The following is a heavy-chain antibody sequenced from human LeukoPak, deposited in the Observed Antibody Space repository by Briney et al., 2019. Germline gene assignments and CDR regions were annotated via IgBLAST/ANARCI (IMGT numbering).Heavy chain of an antibody. CDR1: GGSISSSSYY. Sequence: SETLSLTCTVSGGSISSSSYYWGWIRQPPGKGLEWIGSIYYSGSTYYNPSLKSRVTISVDTSKNQFSLKLSSVTAADTAVYYCARDASQLSHKFDYWGQGTLVTVSS. J-gene: IGHJ4*02. CDR2: IYYSGST. D-gene: IGHD5-18*01. CDR3: ARDASQLSHKFDY. V-gene: IGHV4-39*07.